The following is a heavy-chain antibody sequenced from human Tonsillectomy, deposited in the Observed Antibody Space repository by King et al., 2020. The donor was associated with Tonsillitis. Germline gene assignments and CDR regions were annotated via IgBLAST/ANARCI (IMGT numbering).Heavy chain of an antibody. CDR2: ISYDGSNK. J-gene: IGHJ4*02. Sequence: VQLVESGGGVVQPGTSLRLSCAASGFTFKNYAMHWVRQAPGKGLEWVAVISYDGSNKYYADSVKGRFTISRDSSKITLYLQMSSLRVEDTAVYYCTRDPGDSSSWFVYYFDYWGQGTLVTVSS. D-gene: IGHD6-13*01. CDR1: GFTFKNYA. V-gene: IGHV3-30*15. CDR3: TRDPGDSSSWFVYYFDY.